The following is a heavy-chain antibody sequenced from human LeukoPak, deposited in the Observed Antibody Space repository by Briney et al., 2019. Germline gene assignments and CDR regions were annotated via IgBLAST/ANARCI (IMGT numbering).Heavy chain of an antibody. D-gene: IGHD6-19*01. CDR2: IIPIFVTA. CDR1: GVTFSIYA. V-gene: IGHV1-69*05. Sequence: ASVNVSSTASGVTFSIYAISWVRQAPGQGLECMGGIIPIFVTANHAQNFQGSVTITTDESTSTAYMELSSLRSEDTAVYYCARGGGWLRGAFDSWGEGRMVTVS. CDR3: ARGGGWLRGAFDS. J-gene: IGHJ3*02.